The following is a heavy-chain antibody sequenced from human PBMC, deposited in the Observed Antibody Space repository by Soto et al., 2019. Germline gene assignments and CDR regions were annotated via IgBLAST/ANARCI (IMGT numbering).Heavy chain of an antibody. Sequence: QASLVQSGAEVEKPGASVKISCKASGYTFTSYTMYWVRQAPGRRLEWLGWINAGNGNTKYSEKFQDRVTLTRDTSANTLYLDLRRLGPEDTALYFCAREDRYRDAFDLWGQGTMVTVSS. CDR3: AREDRYRDAFDL. CDR1: GYTFTSYT. J-gene: IGHJ3*01. D-gene: IGHD4-4*01. CDR2: INAGNGNT. V-gene: IGHV1-3*01.